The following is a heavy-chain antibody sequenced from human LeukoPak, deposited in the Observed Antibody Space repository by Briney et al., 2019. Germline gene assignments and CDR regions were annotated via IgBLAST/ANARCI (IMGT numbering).Heavy chain of an antibody. J-gene: IGHJ6*02. V-gene: IGHV3-21*01. CDR1: GFTFSSYS. D-gene: IGHD6-19*01. CDR2: ISSSSSYI. Sequence: GGSLRLSCAASGFTFSSYSMNWVRQAPGKGLEWVSSISSSSSYIYYADSVKGRFTISRDNSKNTLYLQMNSLRAEDTAVYYCARGGIAVAGTRYYYYGMDVWGQGTPVTVSS. CDR3: ARGGIAVAGTRYYYYGMDV.